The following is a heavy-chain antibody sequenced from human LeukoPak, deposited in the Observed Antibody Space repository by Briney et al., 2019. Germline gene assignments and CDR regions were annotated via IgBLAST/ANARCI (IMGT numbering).Heavy chain of an antibody. Sequence: TVGSLRLSCSASGFTFSTYNMNWVRQAPGKGLEWVSFIGTSSGAIYYADSVKGRFTISRDNAKKSLYLQMNSLRDEDTAVYYCARNLDSWGQGALVTASS. V-gene: IGHV3-48*02. CDR2: IGTSSGAI. CDR3: ARNLDS. J-gene: IGHJ5*01. CDR1: GFTFSTYN.